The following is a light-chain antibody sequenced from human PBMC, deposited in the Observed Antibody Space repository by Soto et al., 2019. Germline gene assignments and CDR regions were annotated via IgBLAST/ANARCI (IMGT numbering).Light chain of an antibody. CDR1: SSNIGSNT. Sequence: QSVLTQPPSASGTPGQRVTISCSGSSSNIGSNTVNWYQQLPGTAPKLLIYSNNQRPSGVPDRFSGSKSGTSASLAISGLQSADEDDYYCAAWDDSLNGLYVFGTGTKLTVL. J-gene: IGLJ1*01. CDR2: SNN. V-gene: IGLV1-44*01. CDR3: AAWDDSLNGLYV.